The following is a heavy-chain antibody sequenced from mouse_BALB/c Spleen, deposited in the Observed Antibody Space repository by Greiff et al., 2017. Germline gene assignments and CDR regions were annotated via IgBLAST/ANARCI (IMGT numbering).Heavy chain of an antibody. CDR3: ASQTARGTLFDY. D-gene: IGHD3-2*01. Sequence: QVQLKESGAELMKPGASVKISCKATGYTFSSYWIEWVKQRPGHGLEWIGEILPGSGSTNYNEKFKGKATFTADTSSNTAYMQLSSLTSEDSAVYYCASQTARGTLFDYWGQGTTLTVSS. CDR2: ILPGSGST. J-gene: IGHJ2*01. CDR1: GYTFSSYW. V-gene: IGHV1-9*01.